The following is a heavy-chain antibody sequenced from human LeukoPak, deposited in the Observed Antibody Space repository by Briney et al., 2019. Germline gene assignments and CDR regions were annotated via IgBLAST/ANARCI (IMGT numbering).Heavy chain of an antibody. Sequence: GRSLRLSCAASGFTFSSYGMHWVRQAPGKGLEWVAVIWYDGSNKYYTDSVKGRFTISRDNSKNALYLQMNSLRAEDTAVYYCARSGYSSGWYSVGALDIWGQGTVVTVSS. CDR1: GFTFSSYG. CDR2: IWYDGSNK. D-gene: IGHD6-19*01. V-gene: IGHV3-33*01. J-gene: IGHJ3*02. CDR3: ARSGYSSGWYSVGALDI.